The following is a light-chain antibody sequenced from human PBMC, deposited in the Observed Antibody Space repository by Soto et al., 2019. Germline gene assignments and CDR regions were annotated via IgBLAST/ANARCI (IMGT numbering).Light chain of an antibody. CDR3: GSYTTSGSVI. Sequence: QSALTQPASVSGSPGQSIAISCTGTSSDVGAYDYVSWYQQHPGKAPKVIISDVYNRPSGVSNRFSGSKSGNTASLTISGLQAEDEADSYCGSYTTSGSVIFGGGTKVTVL. CDR1: SSDVGAYDY. V-gene: IGLV2-14*03. CDR2: DVY. J-gene: IGLJ2*01.